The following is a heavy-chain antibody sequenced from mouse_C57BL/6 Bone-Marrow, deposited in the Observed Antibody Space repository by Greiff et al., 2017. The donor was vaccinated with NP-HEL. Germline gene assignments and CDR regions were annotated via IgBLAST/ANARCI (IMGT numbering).Heavy chain of an antibody. CDR1: GYTFTSYG. J-gene: IGHJ4*01. V-gene: IGHV1-81*01. Sequence: QVQLQQSGAELARPGASVKLSCKASGYTFTSYGISWVKQRTGQGLEWIGEIYPRSGNTYYNEKFKGKATLTADKSSSTAYMELRSLTSEDSAVSFSARRPYYGNFELRDYWGQGTSGTVSP. CDR3: ARRPYYGNFELRDY. D-gene: IGHD2-10*01. CDR2: IYPRSGNT.